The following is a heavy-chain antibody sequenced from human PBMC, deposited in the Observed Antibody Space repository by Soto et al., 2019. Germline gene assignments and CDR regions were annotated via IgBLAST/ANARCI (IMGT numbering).Heavy chain of an antibody. J-gene: IGHJ2*01. CDR2: IYYSGST. CDR1: GGSISSYY. Sequence: QVQLQESGPGLVKPSETLSLTCTVSGGSISSYYWSWIRQPPGKGLEWIGYIYYSGSTNYNPFLKCRVTISVDTSKKQFSLKLSSVAAADTAVYYCARVSAGYWYFDLWGRGTLVTLSS. CDR3: ARVSAGYWYFDL. V-gene: IGHV4-59*01. D-gene: IGHD6-19*01.